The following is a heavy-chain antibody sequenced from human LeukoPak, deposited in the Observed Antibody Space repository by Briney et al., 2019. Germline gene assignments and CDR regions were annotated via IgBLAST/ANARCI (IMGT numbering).Heavy chain of an antibody. CDR3: AKDHVTWGNRYFDH. J-gene: IGHJ4*02. CDR1: GFTFSTIG. D-gene: IGHD3-16*01. V-gene: IGHV3-30*02. CDR2: IGHDGTKI. Sequence: GGSLRLPCAASGFTFSTIGMHWVRQAPGKGLEWVAFIGHDGTKIYYADSVQGRFTISRDNSKSTLYLEMNNLSGDDTALYYCAKDHVTWGNRYFDHWGQGTLGTVSS.